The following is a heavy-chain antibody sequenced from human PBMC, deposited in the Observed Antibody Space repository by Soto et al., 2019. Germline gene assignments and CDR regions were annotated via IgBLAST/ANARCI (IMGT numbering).Heavy chain of an antibody. D-gene: IGHD6-19*01. J-gene: IGHJ4*02. CDR2: ISAFNGDT. V-gene: IGHV1-18*01. CDR3: ARKAGVAVAGDY. Sequence: QVHLVQSGAEVKKPGASVKVSCKASGYTFTSYAITWVRQAPGQGLEWMGWISAFNGDTKYTQKRQGRVTMTTDTSTSTAYMELRSLRSDDTAVYYCARKAGVAVAGDYWGQGTLVTVSS. CDR1: GYTFTSYA.